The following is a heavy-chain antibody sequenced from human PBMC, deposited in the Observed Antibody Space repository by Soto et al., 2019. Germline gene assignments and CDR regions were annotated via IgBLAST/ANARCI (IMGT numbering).Heavy chain of an antibody. V-gene: IGHV3-73*01. J-gene: IGHJ4*02. CDR3: TSLAYGSGKFY. CDR1: GFTFSCSA. CDR2: IRSKANSYAT. Sequence: GSLRLSCAASGFTFSCSAMDWVRQASWKGLEWVGRIRSKANSYATAYAASVKGRFTISRDDSKNTAYLQMNSLKTEDTAVYYCTSLAYGSGKFYWGQGTLVTVSS. D-gene: IGHD3-10*01.